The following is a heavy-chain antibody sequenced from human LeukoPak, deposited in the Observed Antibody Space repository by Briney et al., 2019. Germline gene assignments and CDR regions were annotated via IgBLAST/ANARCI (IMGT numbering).Heavy chain of an antibody. CDR3: ARDFNPSCGDNCYIDAFDI. CDR2: FKRDGSQI. Sequence: GGSLRLLCAACGLTLSRYSMMWLRHAPGKAREGVANFKRDGSQILYVDSVKGRFTISRDTATNSLYLQMDSLRAEDTAVYYCARDFNPSCGDNCYIDAFDIWGQGTMVTVSS. D-gene: IGHD2-21*01. J-gene: IGHJ3*02. V-gene: IGHV3-7*01. CDR1: GLTLSRYS.